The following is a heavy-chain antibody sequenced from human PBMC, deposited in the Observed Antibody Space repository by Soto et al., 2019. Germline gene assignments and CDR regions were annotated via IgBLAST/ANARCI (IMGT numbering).Heavy chain of an antibody. J-gene: IGHJ5*02. Sequence: PGGSLRLSCVASGFSFSNFWMNWVRQTPGRGLEWVANINPDGSARTYVDSVKGRFTVSRDNAKNSLYLQMNSLRGEDTAVYFCAAWDSSNNPWGQGTLVTVSS. CDR3: AAWDSSNNP. CDR2: INPDGSAR. D-gene: IGHD1-26*01. CDR1: GFSFSNFW. V-gene: IGHV3-7*01.